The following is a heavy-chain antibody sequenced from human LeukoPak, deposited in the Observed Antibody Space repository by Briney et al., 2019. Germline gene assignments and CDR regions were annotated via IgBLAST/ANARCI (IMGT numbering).Heavy chain of an antibody. Sequence: PSETLSLTCAVYGGSFSGYYWSWIRQPPGKGLEWIGEINHSGSTNYNPSLKSRVTISADTSKNQFSLKLSSVTAADTAVYYCARGDAGGATYSYWGQGTLVTVSS. V-gene: IGHV4-34*01. CDR1: GGSFSGYY. CDR3: ARGDAGGATYSY. D-gene: IGHD1-26*01. J-gene: IGHJ4*02. CDR2: INHSGST.